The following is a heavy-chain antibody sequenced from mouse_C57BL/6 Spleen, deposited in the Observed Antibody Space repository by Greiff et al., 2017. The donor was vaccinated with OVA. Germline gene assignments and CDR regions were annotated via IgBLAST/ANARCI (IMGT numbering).Heavy chain of an antibody. D-gene: IGHD1-1*01. CDR2: IDPSDSYT. CDR3: ARRITTVVATDAMDY. V-gene: IGHV1-50*01. CDR1: GYTFTSYW. J-gene: IGHJ4*01. Sequence: QVQLKQPGAELVKPGASVKLSCKASGYTFTSYWMQWVKQRPGQGLEWIGEIDPSDSYTNYNQKFKGKATLTVDTSSSTAYMQLSSLTSEDSAVYYCARRITTVVATDAMDYWGQGTSVTVSS.